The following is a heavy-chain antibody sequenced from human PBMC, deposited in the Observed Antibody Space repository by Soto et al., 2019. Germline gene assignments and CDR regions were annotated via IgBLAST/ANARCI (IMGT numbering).Heavy chain of an antibody. V-gene: IGHV2-70*01. CDR1: GFSLSTSGMC. Sequence: SGPTLVNPTQTLTLTCTFSGFSLSTSGMCVSWIRQPPGKALEWLALIDWDDDEYYSTSLKTRLTISKDTSKNQVVLTMTNMDPVDTATYYCARGYYYGSGSYYYYYYGMDVWGQGTTVTVSS. CDR3: ARGYYYGSGSYYYYYYGMDV. CDR2: IDWDDDE. J-gene: IGHJ6*02. D-gene: IGHD3-10*01.